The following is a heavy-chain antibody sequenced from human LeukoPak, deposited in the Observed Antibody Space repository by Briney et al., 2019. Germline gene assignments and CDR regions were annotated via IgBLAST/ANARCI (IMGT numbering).Heavy chain of an antibody. CDR1: DGSISSYY. V-gene: IGHV4-59*01. J-gene: IGHJ4*02. CDR3: ARWGHFDTSGYFVADY. CDR2: IYYTGTT. Sequence: SETLSLTCTVSDGSISSYYWNWFRQPPGKGLEWIGHIYYTGTTHYNPSLKSRVSISIDTSKNQFSLELRSVTAVDTAVYYCARWGHFDTSGYFVADYWGQGTLITVSS. D-gene: IGHD3-22*01.